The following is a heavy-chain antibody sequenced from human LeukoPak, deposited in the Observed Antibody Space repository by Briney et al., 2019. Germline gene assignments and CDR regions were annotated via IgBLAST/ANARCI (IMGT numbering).Heavy chain of an antibody. CDR2: ISGSGGST. V-gene: IGHV3-23*01. J-gene: IGHJ4*02. CDR1: GFTFSSYA. CDR3: AREYYYDSSGYYSDY. Sequence: GGSLRLSCAASGFTFSSYAMSWVRQAPGKGLEWVSAISGSGGSTYYADSVKGRFTISRDNSKNTLYLQMNSLRAEDTAVYYCAREYYYDSSGYYSDYWGREPWSPSPQ. D-gene: IGHD3-22*01.